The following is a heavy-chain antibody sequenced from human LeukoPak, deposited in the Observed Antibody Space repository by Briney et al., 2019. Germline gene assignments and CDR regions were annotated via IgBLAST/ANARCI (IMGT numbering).Heavy chain of an antibody. CDR2: ISSTSSHI. V-gene: IGHV3-21*01. J-gene: IGHJ6*02. CDR3: VADVVYGMDV. Sequence: GGSLRLSCVGSGFSFSTQNINWVRQTPGKGLEWVSSISSTSSHIDYADFVKGRFTISRDNAKNSLDLQMNSLRAEDTGGYYCVADVVYGMDVWGQGTTVAVSS. CDR1: GFSFSTQN.